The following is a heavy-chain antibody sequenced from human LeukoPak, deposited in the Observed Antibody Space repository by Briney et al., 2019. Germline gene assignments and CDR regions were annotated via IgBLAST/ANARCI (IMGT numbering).Heavy chain of an antibody. J-gene: IGHJ5*02. CDR1: GYTFTGDQ. CDR3: ARKSAGFLTA. CDR2: INPSSGDT. D-gene: IGHD2/OR15-2a*01. Sequence: ASVKLSCKASGYTFTGDQIYWLRQAPGQGLEWVGWINPSSGDTLYEEKFQGRVTMTRDKSISSAYMELSSLRSDDTAVYYCARKSAGFLTAWGQGTLVTVSS. V-gene: IGHV1-2*02.